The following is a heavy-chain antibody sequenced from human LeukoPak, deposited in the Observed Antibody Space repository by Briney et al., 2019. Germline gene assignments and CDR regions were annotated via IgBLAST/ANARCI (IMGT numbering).Heavy chain of an antibody. D-gene: IGHD2-2*01. Sequence: GESLKISCKGSGYSFTSYWIGWVRQMPGKGLEWMGIIYPGDSDTRYSPSLQGQVTISADKSISTAYLQWSSLKASDTAMYYCARGSTSLANWFDPWGQGTLVTVSS. CDR2: IYPGDSDT. CDR3: ARGSTSLANWFDP. J-gene: IGHJ5*02. CDR1: GYSFTSYW. V-gene: IGHV5-51*01.